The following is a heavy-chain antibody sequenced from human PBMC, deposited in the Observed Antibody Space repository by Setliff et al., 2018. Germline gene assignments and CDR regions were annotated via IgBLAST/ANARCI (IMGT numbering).Heavy chain of an antibody. D-gene: IGHD6-13*01. CDR3: ARGGMAAAGRKGVFEH. Sequence: GASVKVSCKASGYTFTDYGVTWVRQAPGQGLEWVGWISPYTGNAYYAPKFQGRVSLTTDTSTTTAYMDLRSLRPDDTAMYFCARGGMAAAGRKGVFEHWGQGTLVTVSS. CDR2: ISPYTGNA. V-gene: IGHV1-18*01. J-gene: IGHJ4*02. CDR1: GYTFTDYG.